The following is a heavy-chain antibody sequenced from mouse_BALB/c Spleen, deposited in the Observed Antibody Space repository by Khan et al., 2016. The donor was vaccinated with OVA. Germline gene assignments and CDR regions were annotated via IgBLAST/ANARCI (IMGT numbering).Heavy chain of an antibody. Sequence: EVELVESGGGLVQPGGSRKLSCAASGFTFSDYGMAWVRQAPGKGPEWVAFISNLAYSIYYADTVTGRFTISRENAKKPLYLEMSSLRSEDTAMYYCATMSDPQAWFAYWGQGTLVTVSA. D-gene: IGHD2-3*01. J-gene: IGHJ3*01. CDR2: ISNLAYSI. CDR3: ATMSDPQAWFAY. V-gene: IGHV5-15*02. CDR1: GFTFSDYG.